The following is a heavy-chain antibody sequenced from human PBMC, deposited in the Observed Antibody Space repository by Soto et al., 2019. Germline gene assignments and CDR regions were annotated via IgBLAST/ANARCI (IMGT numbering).Heavy chain of an antibody. CDR1: GGTFSSYA. CDR2: IIPIFGTA. J-gene: IGHJ4*02. Sequence: QVQLVQSGAEVKKPGSSVKVSCKASGGTFSSYAISWVRQAPGQGLEWMGGIIPIFGTANYAQKFQGRVTITADKSTSTAYMELSSLRSEDTAVYYCARDGPCSGGSCYSESYFDYWGQGTLVTVSS. D-gene: IGHD2-15*01. CDR3: ARDGPCSGGSCYSESYFDY. V-gene: IGHV1-69*06.